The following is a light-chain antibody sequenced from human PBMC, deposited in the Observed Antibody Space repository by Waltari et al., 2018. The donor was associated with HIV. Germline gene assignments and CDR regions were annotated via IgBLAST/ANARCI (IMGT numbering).Light chain of an antibody. V-gene: IGLV3-21*02. J-gene: IGLJ1*01. CDR1: NIGTKS. CDR2: DDV. CDR3: QVWDVTSDHFV. Sequence: SYLLTQPPSVSVAPGQTARITCGGNNIGTKSVHWYRHNLVQAPVFVIYDDVERPSGIPELLSGSNSGNPATLSITRVDVGDEAEYYCQVWDVTSDHFVFGPGTTVTVL.